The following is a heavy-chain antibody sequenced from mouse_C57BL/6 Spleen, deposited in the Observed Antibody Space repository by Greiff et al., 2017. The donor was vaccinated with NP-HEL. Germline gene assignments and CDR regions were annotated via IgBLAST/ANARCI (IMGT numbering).Heavy chain of an antibody. CDR3: ATETAQVFDY. D-gene: IGHD3-2*02. Sequence: EVKLVESGGGLVKPGGSLKLSCAASGFTFSSYTMSWVRQTPEKRLEWVATISGGGGNTYYPDSVKGRFTISRDNAKNTLYLQMSSLRSEDTALYYCATETAQVFDYWGQGTTLTVSS. CDR1: GFTFSSYT. V-gene: IGHV5-9*01. CDR2: ISGGGGNT. J-gene: IGHJ2*01.